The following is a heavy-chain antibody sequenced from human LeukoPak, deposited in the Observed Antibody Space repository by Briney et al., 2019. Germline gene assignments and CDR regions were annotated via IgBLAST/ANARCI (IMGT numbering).Heavy chain of an antibody. J-gene: IGHJ4*02. CDR2: IYHSGRT. V-gene: IGHV4-38-2*02. D-gene: IGHD3-10*01. CDR1: GYSITSGFY. CDR3: ARVSWFDGLPNY. Sequence: PSETLSLTCTVSGYSITSGFYWGWIRQPPGKGLEWIGSIYHSGRTYYNPSLKSRVTISVDTSKNQFSLKLSSVTAADTAVYYCARVSWFDGLPNYWGQGTLVSVSS.